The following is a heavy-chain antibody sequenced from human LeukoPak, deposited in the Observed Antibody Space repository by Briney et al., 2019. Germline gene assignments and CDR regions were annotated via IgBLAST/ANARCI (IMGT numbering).Heavy chain of an antibody. V-gene: IGHV3-20*04. J-gene: IGHJ6*02. Sequence: PGGSLRLSCAASGFTFDDYGMRWVRQAPGKGLEWVSGINWSGGRTGYADSVKGRLTISRDNAKNSLYLQMNSLIAEDTALYYCARDGGLYGMDVWGQGTTVTVSS. D-gene: IGHD3-16*01. CDR3: ARDGGLYGMDV. CDR1: GFTFDDYG. CDR2: INWSGGRT.